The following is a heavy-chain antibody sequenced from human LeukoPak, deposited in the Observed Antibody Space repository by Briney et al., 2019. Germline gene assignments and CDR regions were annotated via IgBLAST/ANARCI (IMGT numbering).Heavy chain of an antibody. J-gene: IGHJ4*02. CDR3: ATDTADTYYDFWSGYLR. CDR1: GGTFSSYA. Sequence: ASVKVSCKASGGTFSSYAISWVRQAPGKGLEWMGGFDPEDGETIYAQKFQGRVTMTEDTSTDTAYMELSSLRSEDTAVYYCATDTADTYYDFWSGYLRWGQGTLVTVSS. V-gene: IGHV1-24*01. CDR2: FDPEDGET. D-gene: IGHD3-3*01.